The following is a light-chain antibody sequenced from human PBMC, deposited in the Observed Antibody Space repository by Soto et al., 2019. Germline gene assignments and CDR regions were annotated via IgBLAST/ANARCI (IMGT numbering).Light chain of an antibody. CDR3: QPYDSSLSHSV. J-gene: IGLJ1*01. V-gene: IGLV1-40*01. CDR1: SSNVGSGYD. Sequence: QSVLTQPPSVSGAPGQRVTISCTGSSSNVGSGYDVHWYQQLPGTAPRLLIYVNTIRPSGVPDRFSGSKSGTSASLAITGLQAEDEAHYYCQPYDSSLSHSVFGTGTKLTVL. CDR2: VNT.